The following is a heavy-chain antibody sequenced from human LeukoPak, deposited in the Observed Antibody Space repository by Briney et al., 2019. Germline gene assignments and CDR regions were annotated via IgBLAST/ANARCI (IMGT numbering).Heavy chain of an antibody. CDR3: ARDSDSYGSGSHFDY. J-gene: IGHJ4*02. CDR2: IKQDGSEK. CDR1: GFTFSSYW. V-gene: IGHV3-7*01. D-gene: IGHD3-10*01. Sequence: PGGSLRLSCAASGFTFSSYWMSWVRQAPGKGLEWVANIKQDGSEKYYVDSVKGRLTISRDNAKNSLYLQMNSLRAEDTAVYYCARDSDSYGSGSHFDYWGQGTLVTVSS.